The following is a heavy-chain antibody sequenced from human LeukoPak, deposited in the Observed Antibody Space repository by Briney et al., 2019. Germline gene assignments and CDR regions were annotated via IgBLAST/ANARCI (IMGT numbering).Heavy chain of an antibody. CDR1: GYTFTGYY. CDR3: ARELDYVWGSYRPYYYYYMDV. J-gene: IGHJ6*03. CDR2: INPNSGGT. V-gene: IGHV1-2*02. Sequence: ASVKVSCKASGYTFTGYYMHWVRQAPGQGLEWMGWINPNSGGTNYAQKFRGRVTMTRDTSISTAYMELSRLRSDDTAVYYCARELDYVWGSYRPYYYYYMDVWGKGTTVTVSS. D-gene: IGHD3-16*02.